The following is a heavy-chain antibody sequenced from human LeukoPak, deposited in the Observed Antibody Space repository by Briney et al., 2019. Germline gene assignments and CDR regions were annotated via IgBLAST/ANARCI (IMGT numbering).Heavy chain of an antibody. CDR3: ARNGGNSDYDY. CDR2: IYYSGST. V-gene: IGHV4-59*12. J-gene: IGHJ4*02. Sequence: PSETLSLTCTVSGGSISTYYWSWFRQPPGKGLDWIGNIYYSGSTNYNPSLKSRVTMSVDTSKNQFSLKLISVTAADTAVYYCARNGGNSDYDYWGQGTLVTVSA. D-gene: IGHD4-23*01. CDR1: GGSISTYY.